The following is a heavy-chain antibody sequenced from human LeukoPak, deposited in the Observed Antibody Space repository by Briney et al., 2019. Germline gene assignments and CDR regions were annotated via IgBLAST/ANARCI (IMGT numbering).Heavy chain of an antibody. CDR3: ARETRWAFDI. Sequence: TGGSLRLSCAASEFTFSSYWMTRVRQAPGKGLEWVANVKQDGSEKYYVDSVKGRFTISRDNAKNSLYLQMNSLRVEDTAVYYCARETRWAFDIWGQGTVVTVSS. V-gene: IGHV3-7*04. CDR2: VKQDGSEK. CDR1: EFTFSSYW. J-gene: IGHJ3*02.